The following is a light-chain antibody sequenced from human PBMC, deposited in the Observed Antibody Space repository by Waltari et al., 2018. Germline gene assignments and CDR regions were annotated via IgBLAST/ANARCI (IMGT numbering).Light chain of an antibody. CDR3: YSTDGGGTHNGV. CDR1: ALPRKY. V-gene: IGLV3-10*01. Sequence: SYELTQPPSVSVSPGQTARITCSGSALPRKYAFWYQQKSGQAPGLGIYEDPKRPPGIPERFSCYTSGTTNTLTIIGAQVEDDADYYCYSTDGGGTHNGVFGGGTKLTVL. CDR2: EDP. J-gene: IGLJ3*02.